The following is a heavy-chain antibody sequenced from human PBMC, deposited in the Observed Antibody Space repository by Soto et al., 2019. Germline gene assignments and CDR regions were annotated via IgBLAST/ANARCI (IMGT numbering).Heavy chain of an antibody. Sequence: QVQLVQSGAEVKKPGSSVKVSCKASGGTFSSYAISWVRQAPGQGLEWMGGIIPIFGTANYAQKFQGRVTIXXDXSXTTAYMELSSLRSEDTAVYYCARRATVTKMPGWFDPWGQGTLVTVSS. CDR3: ARRATVTKMPGWFDP. CDR1: GGTFSSYA. CDR2: IIPIFGTA. J-gene: IGHJ5*02. D-gene: IGHD4-17*01. V-gene: IGHV1-69*12.